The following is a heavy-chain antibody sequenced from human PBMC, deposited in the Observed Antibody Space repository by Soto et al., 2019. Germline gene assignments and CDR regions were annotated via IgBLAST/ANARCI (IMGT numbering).Heavy chain of an antibody. V-gene: IGHV3-9*01. J-gene: IGHJ4*02. Sequence: EVQLVESGGGLVQPGRSLRLSCAASGFNFDDYAMHWVRQIPGKGLEWVSGISWESGSIGYADSVKGRFSISRDNAKNSLYLQMNSLSAEDTAFYYLGKDHDEDFGYDLAYVNDWGQGPLVTVSS. CDR3: GKDHDEDFGYDLAYVND. D-gene: IGHD5-12*01. CDR2: ISWESGSI. CDR1: GFNFDDYA.